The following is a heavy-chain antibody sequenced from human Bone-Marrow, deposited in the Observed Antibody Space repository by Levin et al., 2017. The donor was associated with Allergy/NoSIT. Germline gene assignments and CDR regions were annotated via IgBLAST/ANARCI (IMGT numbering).Heavy chain of an antibody. J-gene: IGHJ6*02. Sequence: LRLSCTVSGDSISSGGYYWSWIRQHPGKGLEWIVYIYHSGSSDYSPSLKSRLTIAIDTSKNQFSLQLTSVTAADTGVYYCARVNVYRPYFYYGLDVWGRGTTVTVSS. V-gene: IGHV4-31*03. CDR1: GDSISSGGYY. CDR2: IYHSGSS. CDR3: ARVNVYRPYFYYGLDV. D-gene: IGHD5/OR15-5a*01.